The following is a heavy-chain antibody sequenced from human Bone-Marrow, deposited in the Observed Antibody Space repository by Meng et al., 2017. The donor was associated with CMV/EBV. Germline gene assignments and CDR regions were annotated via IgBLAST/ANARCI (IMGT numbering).Heavy chain of an antibody. Sequence: GESLKISCAASGFTFSIYWMHWVRQVPGKGLEWVSRHYNDVSSISYADSVKGRLTISRDNAKKTLYLQMNSLRADDTAVYYCARGLSYMAFVMWGQGKMVHVAS. CDR2: HYNDVSSI. CDR1: GFTFSIYW. J-gene: IGHJ3*02. CDR3: ARGLSYMAFVM. V-gene: IGHV3-74*01. D-gene: IGHD1-14*01.